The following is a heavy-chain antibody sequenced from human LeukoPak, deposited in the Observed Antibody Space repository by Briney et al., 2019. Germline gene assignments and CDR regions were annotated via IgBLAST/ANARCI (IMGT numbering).Heavy chain of an antibody. D-gene: IGHD3-10*01. Sequence: PSETLSLTCAVSGGSISSSNWWSWVRQPPGKGLEWIGEIYHSGSTNYNPSLKSRVTISVDKSKNQFSLKLSSVTAADTAVYYCARAQLLWFGELRPHFDYWAREPWSPSPQ. CDR2: IYHSGST. CDR3: ARAQLLWFGELRPHFDY. V-gene: IGHV4-4*02. J-gene: IGHJ4*02. CDR1: GGSISSSNW.